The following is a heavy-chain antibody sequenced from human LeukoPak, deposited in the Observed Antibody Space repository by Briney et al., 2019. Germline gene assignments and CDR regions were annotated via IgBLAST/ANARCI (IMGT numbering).Heavy chain of an antibody. CDR1: GFTFSSYW. CDR3: ANYGSGLAGWFDP. Sequence: PGGSLRLSCAASGFTFSSYWMSWDRQAPGKGLEWVANIKQDGSEKYYVDSVKGRFTISRDNAKNSLYLQMNSLRAEDTAVYYCANYGSGLAGWFDPWGQGTLVTVSS. D-gene: IGHD3-10*01. J-gene: IGHJ5*02. V-gene: IGHV3-7*01. CDR2: IKQDGSEK.